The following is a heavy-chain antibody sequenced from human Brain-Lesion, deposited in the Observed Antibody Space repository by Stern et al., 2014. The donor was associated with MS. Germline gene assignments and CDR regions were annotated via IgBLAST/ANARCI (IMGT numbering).Heavy chain of an antibody. V-gene: IGHV4-61*02. CDR3: ARTPPYSSSAWFDP. CDR2: IYTSGST. D-gene: IGHD6-6*01. Sequence: QLQLQESGPGLVKPSQTLSLTCTVSGGSISSGSYYWSWIRQPAGKGLEWIGRIYTSGSTNYNPSLKSRVTISVDTSKNQFPLKRSSVTAADTAVYYCARTPPYSSSAWFDPWGQGTLVTVSS. CDR1: GGSISSGSYY. J-gene: IGHJ5*02.